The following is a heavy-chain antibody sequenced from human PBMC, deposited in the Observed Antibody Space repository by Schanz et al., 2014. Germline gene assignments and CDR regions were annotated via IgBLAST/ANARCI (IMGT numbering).Heavy chain of an antibody. J-gene: IGHJ4*02. CDR1: GGSFSGYW. V-gene: IGHV4-34*01. Sequence: QVQLQQWGAGLLKPSETLSLTCAFSGGSFSGYWWTWVRQSPGKGLEWIGEVNHGGYTNYNPSLKSRVTVSVDMSKKQFSLRLSSVTAADTAVYYCELITLDRGVRNDYWGQGTLVSVSS. CDR2: VNHGGYT. D-gene: IGHD3-10*01. CDR3: ELITLDRGVRNDY.